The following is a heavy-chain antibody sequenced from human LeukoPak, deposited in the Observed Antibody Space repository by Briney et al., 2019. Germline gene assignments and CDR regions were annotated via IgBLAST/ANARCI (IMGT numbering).Heavy chain of an antibody. V-gene: IGHV4-38-2*01. CDR3: ARGGMATIRNWFDP. CDR1: GYSISSGYY. D-gene: IGHD5-12*01. Sequence: SETLSLTCAVSGYSISSGYYWGWIRQPPGKGLEWIGSIYHSRSTYYNPSLKSRVTISVDTSKNQFSLKLSSVTAADTAVYYCARGGMATIRNWFDPWGQGTLVTVSS. J-gene: IGHJ5*02. CDR2: IYHSRST.